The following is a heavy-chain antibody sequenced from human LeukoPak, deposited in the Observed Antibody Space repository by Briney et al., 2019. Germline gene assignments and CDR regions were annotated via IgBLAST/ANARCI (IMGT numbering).Heavy chain of an antibody. J-gene: IGHJ4*02. D-gene: IGHD6-19*01. CDR2: IYYSGST. CDR1: GGSISSSSYY. CDR3: ARDKSGWFGDY. Sequence: SSETLSLTCTVSGGSISSSSYYWSWIRQPPGKGLEWIGYIYYSGSTNYNPSLKSRVTISVDTSKNQFSLKLSSVTAADTAVYYCARDKSGWFGDYWDQGTLVTVSS. V-gene: IGHV4-61*01.